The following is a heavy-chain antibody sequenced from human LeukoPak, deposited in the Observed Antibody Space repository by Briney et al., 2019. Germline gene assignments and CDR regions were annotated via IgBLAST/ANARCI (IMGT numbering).Heavy chain of an antibody. V-gene: IGHV1-69*13. D-gene: IGHD3-3*01. Sequence: SVTVSCTASGGTFSSYAISWVRQAPGQGLEWMGGIIPIFGTANYAQKFQGRVTITADESPSTAYMELSSLRSEDTAVYYCARGFSHRPQRRYYFDYWGQGTLVTVSS. J-gene: IGHJ4*02. CDR3: ARGFSHRPQRRYYFDY. CDR2: IIPIFGTA. CDR1: GGTFSSYA.